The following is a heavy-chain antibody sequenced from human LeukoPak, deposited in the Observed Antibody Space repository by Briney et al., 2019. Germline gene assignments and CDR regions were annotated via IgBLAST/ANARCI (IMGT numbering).Heavy chain of an antibody. CDR1: GGSFRSYY. Sequence: PSETLSLTCNVSGGSFRSYYWTWIRQPPGKGLEWIAYINYSGSTNYNRSLKSRVTISLDTSQNQFSLKLSSVTAADTAVYYCARAHSYSGFAAADYWGQGTLVTVSS. CDR2: INYSGST. D-gene: IGHD5-12*01. CDR3: ARAHSYSGFAAADY. J-gene: IGHJ4*02. V-gene: IGHV4-59*01.